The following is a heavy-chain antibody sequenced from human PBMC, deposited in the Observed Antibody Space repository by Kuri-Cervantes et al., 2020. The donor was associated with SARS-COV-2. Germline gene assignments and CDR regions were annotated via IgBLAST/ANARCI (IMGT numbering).Heavy chain of an antibody. CDR3: ARDPRYLARGGGFDY. V-gene: IGHV4-34*01. D-gene: IGHD1-14*01. Sequence: ESLKISCAASGFTFSSYEMNWVRQPPGKGLEWIGEINHSGSTNYNPSLKSRVTISVDTSKNQFSLKLSSVTAADTAVYYCARDPRYLARGGGFDYWGQGTLGTGSA. CDR2: INHSGST. CDR1: GFTFSSYE. J-gene: IGHJ4*02.